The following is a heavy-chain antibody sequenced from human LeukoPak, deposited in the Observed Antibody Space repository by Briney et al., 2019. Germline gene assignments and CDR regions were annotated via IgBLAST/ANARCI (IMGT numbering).Heavy chain of an antibody. V-gene: IGHV4-34*01. D-gene: IGHD5-18*01. CDR3: ARGDGYSYGFDY. CDR2: INHSGST. J-gene: IGHJ4*02. Sequence: SETLSLTCAVYGGSFSGYYWSWIRQPLGKGLEWIGEINHSGSTNYNPSLKSRVTISVDTSKNQFSLKLSSVTAADTAVYYCARGDGYSYGFDYWGQGTLVTVSS. CDR1: GGSFSGYY.